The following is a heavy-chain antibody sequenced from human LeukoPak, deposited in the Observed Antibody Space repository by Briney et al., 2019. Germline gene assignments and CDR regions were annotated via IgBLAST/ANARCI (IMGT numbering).Heavy chain of an antibody. D-gene: IGHD4-17*01. J-gene: IGHJ4*02. V-gene: IGHV4-39*02. CDR2: IYYSGST. Sequence: SETLSLTCTVSGGSISSSSYYWGWIRQPPGKGLEWIGSIYYSGSTYYNPSLKSRVTISVDTSKNQFSLKLSSVTAADTAVYYCARDLTVTTPHFDYWGQGTLVTVSS. CDR3: ARDLTVTTPHFDY. CDR1: GGSISSSSYY.